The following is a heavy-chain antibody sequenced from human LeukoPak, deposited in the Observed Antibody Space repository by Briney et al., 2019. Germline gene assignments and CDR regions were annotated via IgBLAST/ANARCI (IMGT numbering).Heavy chain of an antibody. CDR1: GGSISSSN. CDR2: ISSSSSYI. CDR3: ARDRQLWLRGWFDP. D-gene: IGHD5-18*01. Sequence: ETLSLTCAVSGGSISSSNWWSWVRQPPGKGLEWVSSISSSSSYIYYADSVKGRFTISRGNAKNSLYLQMNSLRAEDTAVYYCARDRQLWLRGWFDPWGQGTLVTVSS. J-gene: IGHJ5*02. V-gene: IGHV3-21*01.